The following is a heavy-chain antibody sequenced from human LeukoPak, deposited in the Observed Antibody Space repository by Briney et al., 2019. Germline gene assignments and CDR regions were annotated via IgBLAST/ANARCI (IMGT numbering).Heavy chain of an antibody. V-gene: IGHV3-23*01. D-gene: IGHD3-16*01. J-gene: IGHJ4*02. CDR2: ISGDSTHT. CDR1: GFIFSSYA. CDR3: AEWPEGAMDYFDY. Sequence: GGSLSPSCAPFGFIFSSYATTWARQAPEKGRGWVAAISGDSTHTYYADSVKGRFTITRDKSKNTLYLEMSSLRVEDTAIYYCAEWPEGAMDYFDYWGQGTLVTVSS.